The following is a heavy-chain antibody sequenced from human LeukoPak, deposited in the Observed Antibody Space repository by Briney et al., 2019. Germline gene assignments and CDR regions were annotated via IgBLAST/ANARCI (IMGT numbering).Heavy chain of an antibody. V-gene: IGHV3-21*01. CDR2: ISSSSSYI. D-gene: IGHD4-17*01. CDR1: GFTFSSYS. Sequence: GGSLRLSCAASGFTFSSYSMNWVRQAPGKGLEWVSSISSSSSYIYYADSVKGRFTISRDNAKNSLYLQMNSLRAEDTAVYYCARAMTTGTPRRVDYWGQGSLVTVSS. CDR3: ARAMTTGTPRRVDY. J-gene: IGHJ4*02.